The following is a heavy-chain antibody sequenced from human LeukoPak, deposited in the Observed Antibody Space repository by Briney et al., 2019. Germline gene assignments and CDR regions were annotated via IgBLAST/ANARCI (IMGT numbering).Heavy chain of an antibody. D-gene: IGHD3-10*01. V-gene: IGHV3-20*04. CDR1: GGSFSGYY. J-gene: IGHJ6*03. Sequence: ETLSLTCAVYGGSFSGYYWSWVRQAPGKGLEWVSGINWNGGSTGYADSVKGRFTISRDNAKNSLYLQMNSLRSEDTAVYYCALYYYGSGSYDYYYYMDVWGKGTTVTISS. CDR2: INWNGGST. CDR3: ALYYYGSGSYDYYYYMDV.